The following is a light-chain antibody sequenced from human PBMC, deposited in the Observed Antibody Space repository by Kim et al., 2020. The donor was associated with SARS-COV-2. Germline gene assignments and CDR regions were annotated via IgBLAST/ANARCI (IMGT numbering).Light chain of an antibody. CDR3: SAWDSSLNAWV. CDR1: NNNVGNQG. J-gene: IGLJ3*02. V-gene: IGLV10-54*04. CDR2: RNN. Sequence: SQTATPTSTGNNNNVGNQGAAWLQQHQGHPPKLLSYRNNNRPSGISERFSASRSGDTASLTITGLQPEDETDYYCSAWDSSLNAWVFGGGTQLTVL.